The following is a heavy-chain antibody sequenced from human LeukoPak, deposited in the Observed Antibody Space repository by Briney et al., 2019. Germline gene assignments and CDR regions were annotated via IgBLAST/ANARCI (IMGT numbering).Heavy chain of an antibody. V-gene: IGHV1-8*03. CDR3: ASFAYCGGDCSFDAFDI. Sequence: GASVKVSCKASGYTFTSYDINWVRQATGQGLEWMGWMNPNSGNTGYAQKFQGRVTITRNTSISTAYMELSSLRSEDTAVYYCASFAYCGGDCSFDAFDIWGQGTMVTVSS. J-gene: IGHJ3*02. CDR2: MNPNSGNT. D-gene: IGHD2-21*01. CDR1: GYTFTSYD.